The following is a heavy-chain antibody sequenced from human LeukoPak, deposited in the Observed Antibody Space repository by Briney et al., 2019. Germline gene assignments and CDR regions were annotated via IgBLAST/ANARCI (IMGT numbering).Heavy chain of an antibody. D-gene: IGHD6-19*01. V-gene: IGHV3-23*01. CDR2: ISGSGNTT. CDR1: GFTFSSYA. Sequence: PGGSLRLSCAASGFTFSSYAINWVRQAPGKGLERVSGISGSGNTTYYADSVKGRFTIFRDNSKNTLYLQMNSLRAEDTAVYYCAKGGLAVAGPPGSYVDYWGQGTLVTVSS. CDR3: AKGGLAVAGPPGSYVDY. J-gene: IGHJ4*02.